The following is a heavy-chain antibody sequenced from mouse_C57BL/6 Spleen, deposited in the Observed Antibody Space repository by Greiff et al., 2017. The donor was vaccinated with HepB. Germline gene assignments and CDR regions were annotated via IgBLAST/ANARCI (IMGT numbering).Heavy chain of an antibody. CDR3: ARDYGSSYSAWFAY. Sequence: VQLQESGAELVKPGASVKLSCKASGYTFTSYWMHWVKQRPGRGLEWIGRIDPNSGGTKYNEKFKSKATLTVDKPSSTAYMQLSSLTSEDSAVYYCARDYGSSYSAWFAYWGQGTLVTVSA. J-gene: IGHJ3*01. CDR1: GYTFTSYW. CDR2: IDPNSGGT. V-gene: IGHV1-72*01. D-gene: IGHD1-1*01.